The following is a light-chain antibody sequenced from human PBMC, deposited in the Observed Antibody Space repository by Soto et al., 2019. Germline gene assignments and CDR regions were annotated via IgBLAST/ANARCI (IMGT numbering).Light chain of an antibody. J-gene: IGLJ1*01. CDR3: TSYTGNSTIYV. CDR2: EVS. V-gene: IGLV2-14*01. CDR1: SNDIGNYNY. Sequence: QSVLTQPAPVSGSPGQSITISCTGTSNDIGNYNYVSWYQQHPGKAPKVMIYEVSNRPSGISNRFSGSKSGNTASLTISGLQAEDEADYYCTSYTGNSTIYVLGSGTKLT.